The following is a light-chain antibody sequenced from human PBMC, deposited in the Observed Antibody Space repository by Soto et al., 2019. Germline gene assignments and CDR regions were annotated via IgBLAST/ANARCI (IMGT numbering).Light chain of an antibody. J-gene: IGKJ1*01. CDR1: QGISSY. CDR3: QQYYSYPRT. CDR2: AAS. V-gene: IGKV1-8*01. Sequence: AIRMTQSPSSLSASTGDRVTITCRASQGISSYLAWYQQKPGKAPKLLIYAASTLQIGVPSRFSGSGSGTESTLTISCLQSEDFATYCCQQYYSYPRTFGQGTKVEIK.